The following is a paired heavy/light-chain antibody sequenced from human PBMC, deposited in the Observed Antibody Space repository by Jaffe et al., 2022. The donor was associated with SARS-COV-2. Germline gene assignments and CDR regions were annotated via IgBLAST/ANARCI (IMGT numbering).Light chain of an antibody. V-gene: IGKV3-20*01. CDR1: QSVTSSY. CDR3: HQYGSAPLT. CDR2: DAS. Sequence: EIVLTQSPGTLSLSPGEGATLSCRAGQSVTSSYLAWYQQKAGQAPRLLIYDASSRATGIPDRFSGSGSGTDFTLTISRLEPEDFAVYYCHQYGSAPLTFGGGTKVEIK. J-gene: IGKJ4*01.
Heavy chain of an antibody. CDR2: ISGSDGGT. Sequence: EVQLLESGGGLVQPGGSLRLSCAASGFTFSNYAMSWVRQAPGKGLEWVSSISGSDGGTYHADSVKGRFTISRDNSKNTLYLQMKSLRAEDTAVYYCAKRSGRIAAAITSFDYWGQGTLVTVSS. D-gene: IGHD6-13*01. J-gene: IGHJ4*02. V-gene: IGHV3-23*01. CDR3: AKRSGRIAAAITSFDY. CDR1: GFTFSNYA.